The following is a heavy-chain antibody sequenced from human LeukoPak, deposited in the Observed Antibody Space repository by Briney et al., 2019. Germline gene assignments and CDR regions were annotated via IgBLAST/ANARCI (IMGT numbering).Heavy chain of an antibody. CDR1: GCSISTYY. CDR3: ASSVEGYYYYYMDV. Sequence: SETLSLTCTVSGCSISTYYWSWIRQPPGKGLEWIGYIYYSGNTNYNPSLKSRVTISVDTSKNQFSLKLSSVTAADTAVYYCASSVEGYYYYYMDVWGRGATVTISS. J-gene: IGHJ6*03. CDR2: IYYSGNT. D-gene: IGHD3-3*01. V-gene: IGHV4-59*01.